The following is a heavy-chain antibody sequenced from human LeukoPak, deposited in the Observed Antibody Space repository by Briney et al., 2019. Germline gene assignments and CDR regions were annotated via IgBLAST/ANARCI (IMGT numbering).Heavy chain of an antibody. CDR2: LSGSGGSA. CDR3: AKGRYESSGFNWAA. D-gene: IGHD3-22*01. CDR1: GFTFSNYA. J-gene: IGHJ4*02. Sequence: PGGSLRLSCAASGFTFSNYAMTWVRQAPGKGLEWVSALSGSGGSAYYADSVKGRFTISRDNSKNTLYLQMNSLRAEDTAVYYCAKGRYESSGFNWAAWGQGTPVTVSS. V-gene: IGHV3-23*01.